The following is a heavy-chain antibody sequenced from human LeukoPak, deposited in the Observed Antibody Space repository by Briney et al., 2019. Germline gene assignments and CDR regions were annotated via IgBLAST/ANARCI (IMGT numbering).Heavy chain of an antibody. Sequence: SETLSLTCILSGGSISSFYWSWLRQSPGKRLEWIGYVYYTGATNYNPSLRSRVTMSVDMSKNEFSLKLKSVTAADTGIYFCAGLSYYYMDVWGKGNPVAVSS. CDR2: VYYTGAT. V-gene: IGHV4-59*08. CDR1: GGSISSFY. CDR3: AGLSYYYMDV. J-gene: IGHJ6*03.